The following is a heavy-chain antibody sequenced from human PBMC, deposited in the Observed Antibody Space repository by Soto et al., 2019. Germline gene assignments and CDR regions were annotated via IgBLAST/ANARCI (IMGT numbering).Heavy chain of an antibody. J-gene: IGHJ4*02. D-gene: IGHD1-26*01. CDR1: GGSISSGDYY. CDR3: AREWGGSYRRFDY. V-gene: IGHV4-30-4*01. Sequence: SETLSLTCTVSGGSISSGDYYWSWIRQPPGKGLEWIGYIYYSGSTYYNPSLKSRVTISVDTSKNQFSLKLSSVTAADTAVYYCAREWGGSYRRFDYWGQGTLVTVSS. CDR2: IYYSGST.